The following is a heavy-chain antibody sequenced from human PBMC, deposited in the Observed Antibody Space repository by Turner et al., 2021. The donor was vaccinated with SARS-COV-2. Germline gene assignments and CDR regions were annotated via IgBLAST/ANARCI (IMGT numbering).Heavy chain of an antibody. D-gene: IGHD3-10*01. Sequence: QVQLVQSGAEVQKPGSSVKVSCKASGGTFSSYPISWVRQAPGQGLEWMGRIIPILGIANYAQKFQSRVTITADKSTSTAYMELSSLRSENTAVYYCARINSGGFDYWGQGTLVTVSS. CDR2: IIPILGIA. CDR3: ARINSGGFDY. CDR1: GGTFSSYP. J-gene: IGHJ4*02. V-gene: IGHV1-69*04.